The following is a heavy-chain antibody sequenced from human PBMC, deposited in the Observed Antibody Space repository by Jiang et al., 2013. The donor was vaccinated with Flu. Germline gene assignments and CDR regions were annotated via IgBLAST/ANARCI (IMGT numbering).Heavy chain of an antibody. Sequence: SWGPAQASREGAWSGSSAISGSGGSTYYADSVKGRFTTSRDNSKNTLYLQMNSLRAEDTAVYYCAKDTTKYYDILTGYYMSFDYWGQGTLVTVSS. CDR3: AKDTTKYYDILTGYYMSFDY. V-gene: IGHV3-23*01. J-gene: IGHJ4*02. D-gene: IGHD3-9*01. CDR2: ISGSGGST.